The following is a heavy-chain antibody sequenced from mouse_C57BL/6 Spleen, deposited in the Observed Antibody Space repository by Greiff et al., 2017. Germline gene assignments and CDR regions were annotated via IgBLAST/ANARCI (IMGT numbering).Heavy chain of an antibody. CDR3: ATTVVADYFDY. D-gene: IGHD1-1*01. CDR1: GYTFTSYW. V-gene: IGHV1-52*01. Sequence: QVQLQQPGAELVRPGSSVKLSCKASGYTFTSYWMHWVKQRPIQGLEWIGNIDPSDSETHYNQKFKDKATLTVDKSSSTAYMQLSSLTSEDYAVYYCATTVVADYFDYWGQGTTLTVSS. J-gene: IGHJ2*01. CDR2: IDPSDSET.